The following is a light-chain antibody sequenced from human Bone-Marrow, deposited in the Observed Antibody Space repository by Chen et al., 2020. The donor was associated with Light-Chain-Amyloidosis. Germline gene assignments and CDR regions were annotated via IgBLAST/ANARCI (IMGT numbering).Light chain of an antibody. V-gene: IGLV1-51*02. CDR1: NSNIGINY. CDR2: ENN. CDR3: ATWDSSLTVWM. Sequence: QSVLTQPPSVSAAPGQKVTISCPGSNSNIGINYVSWYQQLPGTSPKLLIYENNQRPSEIPDRLSGSKSGTSATLGVAGLQTGDEADYYCATWDSSLTVWMFGGGTKLTVL. J-gene: IGLJ3*02.